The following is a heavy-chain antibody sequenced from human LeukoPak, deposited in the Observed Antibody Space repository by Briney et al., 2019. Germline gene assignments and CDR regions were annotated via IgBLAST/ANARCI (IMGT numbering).Heavy chain of an antibody. CDR2: MQPSGIT. CDR1: GGSISSYY. D-gene: IGHD2-2*01. V-gene: IGHV4-4*07. Sequence: SETLSLTCTVSGGSISSYYWSWIRQSAGMGLEWIGRMQPSGITHYNPSLMSRVTMSVDTSKNQFSLKLSSVTAADTAVYYCATDKYCSTTSCSFPNWFDPWGQGTLVTVSS. J-gene: IGHJ5*02. CDR3: ATDKYCSTTSCSFPNWFDP.